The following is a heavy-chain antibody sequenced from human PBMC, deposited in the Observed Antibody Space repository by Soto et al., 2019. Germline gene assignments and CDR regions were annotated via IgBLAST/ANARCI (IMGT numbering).Heavy chain of an antibody. CDR1: GFTFSNFA. Sequence: QGQLVESGGGVVQPGRSPRLSCAASGFTFSNFAMHWVRQAPGKGLEWVAFISYDGSDKFYADSVKGRFTISRDNSKNTLYLQMNSLRTEDTAVYYCAREAGTAFDYWGQGTLVTVSS. J-gene: IGHJ4*02. V-gene: IGHV3-30*04. CDR3: AREAGTAFDY. CDR2: ISYDGSDK. D-gene: IGHD1-7*01.